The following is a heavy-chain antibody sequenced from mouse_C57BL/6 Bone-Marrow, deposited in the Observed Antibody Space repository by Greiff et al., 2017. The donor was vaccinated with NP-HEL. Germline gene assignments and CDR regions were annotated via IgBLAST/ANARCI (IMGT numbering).Heavy chain of an antibody. D-gene: IGHD1-1*01. V-gene: IGHV5-17*01. CDR3: ARSYYYEGYFDV. CDR2: ISSGSSTI. J-gene: IGHJ1*03. Sequence: DVKLVESGGGLVKPGGSLKLSCAASGFTFSDYGMHWVRQAPETGLEWVAYISSGSSTIYYADTVKGRFTISRDNAKNTLFLQMTSLRSEDTAMYYCARSYYYEGYFDVWGTGTTVTVSS. CDR1: GFTFSDYG.